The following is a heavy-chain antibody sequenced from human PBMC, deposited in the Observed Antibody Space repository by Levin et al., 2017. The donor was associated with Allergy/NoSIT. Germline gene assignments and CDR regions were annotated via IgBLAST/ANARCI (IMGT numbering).Heavy chain of an antibody. CDR1: GVSISSYY. D-gene: IGHD3-9*01. V-gene: IGHV4-59*01. J-gene: IGHJ4*02. CDR2: IYYSGST. CDR3: ASLQKDYDILTGYWGVFDY. Sequence: SQTLSLTCTVSGVSISSYYWSWIRQPPGKGLEWIGYIYYSGSTNYNPSLNNPSLKSRVTISVDTSKNQFSLKLSSVTAADTAVYYCASLQKDYDILTGYWGVFDYWGQGTLVTVSS.